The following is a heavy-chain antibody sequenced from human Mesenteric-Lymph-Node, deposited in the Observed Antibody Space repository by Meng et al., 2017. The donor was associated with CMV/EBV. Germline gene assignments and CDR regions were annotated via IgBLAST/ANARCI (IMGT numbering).Heavy chain of an antibody. J-gene: IGHJ6*02. CDR3: ARSIGQLVLSYGMDV. D-gene: IGHD6-13*01. V-gene: IGHV3-30-3*01. CDR2: ISYDGSNK. CDR1: GFTFSSYA. Sequence: GESLKISCAASGFTFSSYAMHWVRQAPGKGLEWVAVISYDGSNKYYADSVKGRFTISRDNSKNTLYLQMNSLRAEDTAVYYCARSIGQLVLSYGMDVWGQGTTVTVSS.